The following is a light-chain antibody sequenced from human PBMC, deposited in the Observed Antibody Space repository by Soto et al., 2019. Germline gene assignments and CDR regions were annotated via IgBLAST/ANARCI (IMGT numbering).Light chain of an antibody. CDR3: QQYYSTVYT. V-gene: IGKV4-1*01. Sequence: DIVMTQSPDSLAVSLGERATINRKSSQSVLYSSNNKNYLAWYQQKPGQPPKLLIYWASTRESGVPDRFSGSGSGTDFTLTISSLQAEDVAVYYCQQYYSTVYTFGQGTKLEIK. CDR1: QSVLYSSNNKNY. CDR2: WAS. J-gene: IGKJ2*01.